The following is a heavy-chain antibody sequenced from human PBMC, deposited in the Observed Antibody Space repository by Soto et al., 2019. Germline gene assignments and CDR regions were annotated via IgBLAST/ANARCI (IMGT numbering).Heavy chain of an antibody. J-gene: IGHJ4*02. CDR3: AKGAHCSSTSCYNRLSGYSGYDYF. CDR2: ISGSGGST. Sequence: PGGSLRLSCAASGFTFSSYAMSWVRQAPGKGLEWVSAISGSGGSTYYADSVKGRFTISRDNSKNTLYLQMNSLRAEDTAVYYCAKGAHCSSTSCYNRLSGYSGYDYFWGQGTLVTVSS. CDR1: GFTFSSYA. V-gene: IGHV3-23*01. D-gene: IGHD2-2*02.